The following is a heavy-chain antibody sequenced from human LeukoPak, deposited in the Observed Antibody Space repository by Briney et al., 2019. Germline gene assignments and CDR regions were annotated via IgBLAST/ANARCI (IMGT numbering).Heavy chain of an antibody. J-gene: IGHJ4*02. CDR2: IYYSGST. Sequence: KPSETLSLTCTVSGGSISSSSYYWGWIRQPPGKGLEWIGSIYYSGSTYYNPSLKSRVTISVDTSKNQLSLKLSSVTAADTAVYYCARIDGSGSSPPFNYWGQGTLVTVSS. CDR1: GGSISSSSYY. D-gene: IGHD3-10*01. V-gene: IGHV4-39*01. CDR3: ARIDGSGSSPPFNY.